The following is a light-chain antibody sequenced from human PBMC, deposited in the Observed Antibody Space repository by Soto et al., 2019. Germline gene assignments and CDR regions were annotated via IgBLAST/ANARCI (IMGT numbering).Light chain of an antibody. Sequence: EIVLTQSPDTLSLSPGERATLSCRVSQSVRNNYLAWYQQKPGQAPRFLIFDASSRATGIPDRFSGSGSGTDFTLTISRLEPEDFAVYYCQQYGSTPLTFGGGTKV. CDR2: DAS. V-gene: IGKV3-20*01. CDR1: QSVRNNY. J-gene: IGKJ4*01. CDR3: QQYGSTPLT.